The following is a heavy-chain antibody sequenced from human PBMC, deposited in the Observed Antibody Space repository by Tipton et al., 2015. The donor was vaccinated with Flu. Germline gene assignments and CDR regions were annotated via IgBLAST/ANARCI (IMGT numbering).Heavy chain of an antibody. CDR2: IYYSGST. CDR1: GGSISSYY. D-gene: IGHD1-26*01. CDR3: ARIGGRGYFDY. J-gene: IGHJ4*02. Sequence: TLSLTCTVSGGSISSYYWSWIRQPPGKGLEWIGYIYYSGSTNYNPPLKSRVTISVDTSKNQFSLKLSSVTAADTAVYYCARIGGRGYFDYRGQGTLVTVSS. V-gene: IGHV4-59*01.